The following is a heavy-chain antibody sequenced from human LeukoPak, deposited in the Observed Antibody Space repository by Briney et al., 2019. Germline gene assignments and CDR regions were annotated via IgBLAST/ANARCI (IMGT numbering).Heavy chain of an antibody. CDR3: ARESNYHGSGTGWFDP. V-gene: IGHV4-34*01. J-gene: IGHJ5*02. D-gene: IGHD3-10*01. CDR1: GGSFSGYY. CDR2: INHSGST. Sequence: SETLSFTCAVYGGSFSGYYWSWIRQPPGKGLEWIGEINHSGSTNYNPSLKSRVTISVDTSKNQFSLKLSSVTAADTAVYYCARESNYHGSGTGWFDPWGQGTLVTVSS.